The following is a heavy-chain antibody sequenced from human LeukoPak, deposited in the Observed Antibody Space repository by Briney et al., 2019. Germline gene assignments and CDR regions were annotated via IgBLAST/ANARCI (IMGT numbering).Heavy chain of an antibody. V-gene: IGHV4-61*02. D-gene: IGHD6-13*01. CDR1: RGSINSGLHY. Sequence: SETLSLTCTVSRGSINSGLHYWTWIRQPAGKALEWIGRVQTSGTTNYNPSLKSRVTISVDTSKTQFSLKLSSVTAADTAVYYCARAYSSSWYFNWFDPWGQGTLVTVSS. CDR2: VQTSGTT. CDR3: ARAYSSSWYFNWFDP. J-gene: IGHJ5*02.